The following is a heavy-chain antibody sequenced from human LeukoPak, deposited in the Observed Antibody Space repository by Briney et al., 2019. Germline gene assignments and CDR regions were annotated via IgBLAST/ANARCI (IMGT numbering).Heavy chain of an antibody. Sequence: SETLSLTCAVYGGSFSGYYWSWIRQPPGKGLEWIGEINHSGSTNYNPSLKSRVTIPVDTSKNQFSLKLSSVTAADTAVYYCARDIRIAAAGSLWGYGMDVWGQGTTVTVSS. J-gene: IGHJ6*02. V-gene: IGHV4-34*01. CDR3: ARDIRIAAAGSLWGYGMDV. D-gene: IGHD6-13*01. CDR2: INHSGST. CDR1: GGSFSGYY.